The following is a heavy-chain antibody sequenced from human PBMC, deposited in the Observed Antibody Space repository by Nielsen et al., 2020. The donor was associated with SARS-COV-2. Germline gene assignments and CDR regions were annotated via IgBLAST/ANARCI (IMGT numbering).Heavy chain of an antibody. CDR1: GYTFTSYA. CDR3: ASWHKSRIAAAGTSRHAFDI. CDR2: INAGNGNT. Sequence: ASVKVSCKASGYTFTSYAMHWVRQAPGQRLEWMGWINAGNGNTKYSQKFQGRVTITRDTSASTAYMELSSLRSEDTAVYYCASWHKSRIAAAGTSRHAFDIWGQGTMVTVSS. D-gene: IGHD6-13*01. J-gene: IGHJ3*02. V-gene: IGHV1-3*01.